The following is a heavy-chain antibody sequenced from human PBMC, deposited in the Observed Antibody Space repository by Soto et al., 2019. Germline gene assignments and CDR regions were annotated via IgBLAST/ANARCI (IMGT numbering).Heavy chain of an antibody. D-gene: IGHD2-8*02. Sequence: QVQLVQSGAEVKKPGASVKVSCKSSGYNFTSHDINWVRQATGQGLEWMGWMNPNSGNTGYAQKFQGRVTMTRNTSISTAYMELSSLRYDDMAVYYCARGPFLGCTGDKCNSWWGQGTLVTVSS. CDR1: GYNFTSHD. CDR3: ARGPFLGCTGDKCNSW. V-gene: IGHV1-8*01. J-gene: IGHJ4*02. CDR2: MNPNSGNT.